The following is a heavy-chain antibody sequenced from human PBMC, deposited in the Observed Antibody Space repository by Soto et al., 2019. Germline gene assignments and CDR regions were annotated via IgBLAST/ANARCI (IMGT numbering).Heavy chain of an antibody. Sequence: TSETLSLTCAVSGGSISSGGYSWSWIRQPPGKGLEWIGYIYHSGSTYYNPSLKSRVTISVDRSKNQFSLKLSSVTAADTAVYYCARDLITYSSGWYPDYYYYGMDVWGQGTTVTVSS. CDR3: ARDLITYSSGWYPDYYYYGMDV. D-gene: IGHD6-19*01. J-gene: IGHJ6*02. CDR1: GGSISSGGYS. V-gene: IGHV4-30-2*01. CDR2: IYHSGST.